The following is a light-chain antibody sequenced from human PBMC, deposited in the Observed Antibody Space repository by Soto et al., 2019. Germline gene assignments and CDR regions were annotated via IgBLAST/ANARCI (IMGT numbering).Light chain of an antibody. V-gene: IGKV1-5*03. CDR3: QQYNSYPLT. J-gene: IGKJ4*01. CDR2: KAS. Sequence: DIQMTQSPSTLSASVGDRVTITCRASQSISSWLAWYQQKPGKAPNLLIYKASSLESGVPSRFSGSGSGTEFNFTISSLQTDDFATYYCQQYNSYPLTFGGGTKVEIK. CDR1: QSISSW.